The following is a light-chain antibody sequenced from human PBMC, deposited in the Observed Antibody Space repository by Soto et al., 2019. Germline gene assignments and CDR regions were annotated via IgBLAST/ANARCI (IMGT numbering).Light chain of an antibody. CDR1: QTINTY. V-gene: IGKV1-39*01. CDR2: AAS. CDR3: QQSYRAPLT. Sequence: DIQMTQSPSSLSASVGDRVTITCRASQTINTYLNWYKQKPGKAPKLLIHAASSLQSGVPSRFSGSGSGTDFTLTISSLQPEDFATSNRQQSYRAPLTFGPGT. J-gene: IGKJ3*01.